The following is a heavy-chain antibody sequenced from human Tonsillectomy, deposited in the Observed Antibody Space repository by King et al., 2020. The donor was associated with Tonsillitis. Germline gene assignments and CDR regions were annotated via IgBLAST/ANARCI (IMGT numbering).Heavy chain of an antibody. J-gene: IGHJ4*02. CDR2: ISYDGSNK. V-gene: IGHV3-30-3*01. CDR3: ARPPGEAAAGTGPLDY. CDR1: GFTFSSYA. D-gene: IGHD6-13*01. Sequence: VQLVESGGGVVQPGRSLRLSCAASGFTFSSYAMHWVRQAPGKGLEWVAVISYDGSNKYYADSVKGRFTISRDNSKNTLYLQMNSLRAEDTAVYYWARPPGEAAAGTGPLDYWGQGTLVTVSS.